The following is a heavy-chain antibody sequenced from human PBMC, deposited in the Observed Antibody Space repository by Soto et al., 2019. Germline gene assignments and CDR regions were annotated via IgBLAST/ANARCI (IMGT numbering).Heavy chain of an antibody. CDR1: GFTFSSYS. CDR3: ARDHYGDPFDY. CDR2: ISSSSSYI. D-gene: IGHD4-17*01. Sequence: GGSLRLSCAASGFTFSSYSMNWARQAPGKGLEWVSSISSSSSYIYYADSVKGRFTISRDNAKNSLYLQMNSLRAEDTAVYYCARDHYGDPFDYWGQGTLVTVSS. J-gene: IGHJ4*02. V-gene: IGHV3-21*01.